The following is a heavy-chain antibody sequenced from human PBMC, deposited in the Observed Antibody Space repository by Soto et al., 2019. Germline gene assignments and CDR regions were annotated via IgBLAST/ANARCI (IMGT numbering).Heavy chain of an antibody. CDR1: EFAFSSYW. CDR3: AREVSPGSSGWYFAAFDI. J-gene: IGHJ3*02. D-gene: IGHD6-13*01. CDR2: IRKDGSQR. V-gene: IGHV3-7*05. Sequence: EVQLVESGGGLVQPGGSLTLSCAASEFAFSSYWMTWVRQAPGKGLEWVANIRKDGSQRSYLDSVRGRFTISRDNCKNSLYLQMNSLRAEDTALYFCAREVSPGSSGWYFAAFDIRCQGTMVTLSS.